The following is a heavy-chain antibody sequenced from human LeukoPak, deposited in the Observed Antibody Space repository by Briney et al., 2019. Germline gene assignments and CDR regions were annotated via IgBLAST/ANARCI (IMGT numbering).Heavy chain of an antibody. V-gene: IGHV1-69*13. D-gene: IGHD2-2*01. Sequence: SVKVSCKASGGTFSSYAISWVRQAPGQGLEWMGGIIPIFGTANYAQKFQGRVTITADESTSTAYMELSSLRSEDTAVYYCAREGRLFGSSTSGSIHFDYWGQGTLVTVSS. CDR1: GGTFSSYA. J-gene: IGHJ4*02. CDR3: AREGRLFGSSTSGSIHFDY. CDR2: IIPIFGTA.